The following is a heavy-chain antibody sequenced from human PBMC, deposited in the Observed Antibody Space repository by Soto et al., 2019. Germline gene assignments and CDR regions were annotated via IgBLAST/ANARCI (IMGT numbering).Heavy chain of an antibody. Sequence: QVQLVQSGAEVKKPGASVKVSCKASGYSFTSYAMHWVRQAPGQRLEWMGWINAGNGNTKYSQKFQGRVSITRDTSASTAYMELSSLRSEDTAVYYCARDMGFGRSDYWGQGTLVTVSS. V-gene: IGHV1-3*01. CDR2: INAGNGNT. J-gene: IGHJ4*02. D-gene: IGHD3-10*01. CDR3: ARDMGFGRSDY. CDR1: GYSFTSYA.